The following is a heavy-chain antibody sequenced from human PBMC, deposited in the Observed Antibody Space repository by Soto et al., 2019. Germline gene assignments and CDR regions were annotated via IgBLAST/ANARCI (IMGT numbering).Heavy chain of an antibody. Sequence: GGSLRLSCAASGFTFGSYWMSWVRQAPGKGLEWVANIKQDGSEKYYVDSVKGRFTISRDNAKNSLYLQMNSLRAEDTAAYYCARDLYGDYDYWGQGTLVTVSS. CDR2: IKQDGSEK. J-gene: IGHJ4*02. CDR3: ARDLYGDYDY. D-gene: IGHD4-17*01. V-gene: IGHV3-7*01. CDR1: GFTFGSYW.